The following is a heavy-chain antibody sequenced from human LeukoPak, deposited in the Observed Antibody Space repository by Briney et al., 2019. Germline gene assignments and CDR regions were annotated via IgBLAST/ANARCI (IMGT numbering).Heavy chain of an antibody. Sequence: SGGSLRLSCAASGFSFSSYAMSWVRQAPGRGLEWVSTVSGGGGSTFYADSVKGRFTISRDKSKNTVYLQMNSLRAEGTAVYYCAKNWLTAKTIDYWGQGTLVTVSS. CDR2: VSGGGGST. J-gene: IGHJ4*02. CDR1: GFSFSSYA. CDR3: AKNWLTAKTIDY. D-gene: IGHD2-21*02. V-gene: IGHV3-23*01.